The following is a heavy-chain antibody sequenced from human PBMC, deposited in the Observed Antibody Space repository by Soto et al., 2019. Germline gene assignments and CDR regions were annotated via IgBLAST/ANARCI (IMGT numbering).Heavy chain of an antibody. V-gene: IGHV3-23*01. CDR2: ISRSDDGP. J-gene: IGHJ4*02. Sequence: EVQLLESGGGLVQPGGSLRLSCAASGFTFSSYAMSWVQAPGKGLEWVSSISRSDDGPYYADSVKGRFTISRDNSQNTLYLLMDSLRAEDTAVYYCAKNYFFDNWGQGAPVTVSS. CDR1: GFTFSSYA. CDR3: AKNYFFDN.